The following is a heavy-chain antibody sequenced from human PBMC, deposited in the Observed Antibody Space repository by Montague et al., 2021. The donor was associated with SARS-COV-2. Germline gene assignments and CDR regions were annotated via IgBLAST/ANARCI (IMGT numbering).Heavy chain of an antibody. CDR3: ARVGSNGPGEY. Sequence: SETLSLTCTVSGGSLNNYFWSWIRQPPGKGLEWVGYISDSGSTKYNPSLQSRVTISVDTARNQFSRKLLSVTAAAAAFYYCARVGSNGPGEYWGQGILVSVSS. CDR1: GGSLNNYF. CDR2: ISDSGST. V-gene: IGHV4-59*08. D-gene: IGHD2-8*01. J-gene: IGHJ4*02.